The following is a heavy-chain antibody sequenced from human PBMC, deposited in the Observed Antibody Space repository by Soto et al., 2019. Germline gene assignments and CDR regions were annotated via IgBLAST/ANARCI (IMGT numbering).Heavy chain of an antibody. Sequence: QVQLVQSGAEVKKPGASVKVSCKASGYTFTSYGISWVRQAPGQGLEWMGWISAYNGNTNYAQKLQGRVTMTTDTSTSTAYMELRSLRADDTAVYYCARNFDDGAVGPYWYFDLWGRGTLVTVSS. J-gene: IGHJ2*01. CDR3: ARNFDDGAVGPYWYFDL. CDR1: GYTFTSYG. CDR2: ISAYNGNT. D-gene: IGHD4-17*01. V-gene: IGHV1-18*01.